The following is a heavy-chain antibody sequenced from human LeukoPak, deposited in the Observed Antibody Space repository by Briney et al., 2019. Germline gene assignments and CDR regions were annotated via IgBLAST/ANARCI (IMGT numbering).Heavy chain of an antibody. CDR2: IYHSGST. J-gene: IGHJ4*02. D-gene: IGHD3-3*01. CDR3: ARDGLGFDTSGFSR. CDR1: GGSISSSSYY. V-gene: IGHV4-39*07. Sequence: NPSETLSLTCTVSGGSISSSSYYWGWIRQAPGKGLEWIATIYHSGSTYYNPSLQSRVTISLDTSKNQFSLKLRSLTAADTAVYFCARDGLGFDTSGFSRWGQGTLVTVSS.